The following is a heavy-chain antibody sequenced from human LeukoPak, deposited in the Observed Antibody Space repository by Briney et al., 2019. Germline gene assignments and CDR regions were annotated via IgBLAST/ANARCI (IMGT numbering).Heavy chain of an antibody. V-gene: IGHV4-59*08. CDR1: GGSISSYY. CDR3: ARRETYSSSWYGY. J-gene: IGHJ4*02. CDR2: IYYSGST. D-gene: IGHD6-13*01. Sequence: NASETLSLTCTVSGGSISSYYWSWIRQPPGKGLEWIGYIYYSGSTNYNPSLKSRVTISVDTSKNQFSLKLSSVTAADTAVYYCARRETYSSSWYGYWGQGTLVTVSS.